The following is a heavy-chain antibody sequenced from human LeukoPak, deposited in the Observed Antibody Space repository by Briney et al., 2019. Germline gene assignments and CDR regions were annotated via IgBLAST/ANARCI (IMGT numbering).Heavy chain of an antibody. Sequence: KPSEALSLTCTVSDGSISSYYWSWIRQPPGKGLEWIGYIYYSGSTNYNPSLKSRVTISVDTSKNQFSLKLSSVTAADTAVYYCATRRIAVAAPFDYWGQGTLVTVSS. CDR1: DGSISSYY. CDR3: ATRRIAVAAPFDY. CDR2: IYYSGST. J-gene: IGHJ4*02. D-gene: IGHD6-19*01. V-gene: IGHV4-59*01.